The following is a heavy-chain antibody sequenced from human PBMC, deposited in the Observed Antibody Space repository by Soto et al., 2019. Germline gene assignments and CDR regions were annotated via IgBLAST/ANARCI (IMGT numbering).Heavy chain of an antibody. J-gene: IGHJ5*02. D-gene: IGHD2-2*01. CDR3: ARGCSSTSCSNPAWNKWFDP. V-gene: IGHV1-69*01. CDR1: GGTFSSYA. Sequence: QVQLVQSGAEVKKPGSSVKVSCKASGGTFSSYAISWVRQAPGQGLEWMGVIIPIFGTANYAQKFQGRVTITADESTSTAYMELSSLRSEDTAVYYCARGCSSTSCSNPAWNKWFDPWGQGTLVTVSS. CDR2: IIPIFGTA.